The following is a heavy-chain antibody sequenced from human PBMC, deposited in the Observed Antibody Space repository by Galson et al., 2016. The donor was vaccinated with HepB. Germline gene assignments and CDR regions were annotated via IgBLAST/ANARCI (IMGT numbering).Heavy chain of an antibody. CDR3: AREGRDYYDGSGPPAAFDV. CDR2: IWFDGSKK. CDR1: GFSFNNYA. V-gene: IGHV3-33*01. D-gene: IGHD3-22*01. Sequence: SLRLSCATTGFSFNNYAMHWVRQAPGMGLEWVAVIWFDGSKKYYADSVKGRFTISRDNAKNTLYLQMFSLRVEDTALYYCAREGRDYYDGSGPPAAFDVWGQGTMVAVSS. J-gene: IGHJ3*01.